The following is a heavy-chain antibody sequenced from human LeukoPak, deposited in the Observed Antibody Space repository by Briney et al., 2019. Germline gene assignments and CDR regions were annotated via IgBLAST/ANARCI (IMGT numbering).Heavy chain of an antibody. Sequence: SETLSLTCNVSGDSVNSADYYWSWIRQPPGKGLEWIAYIYYSGITYYSPSLKSRVSISVDKSKNQFSLRLSSVSAADTAVDYCARATRHDVVVFDFWGQGTLVIVSS. CDR1: GDSVNSADYY. J-gene: IGHJ4*02. D-gene: IGHD2-21*01. CDR2: IYYSGIT. CDR3: ARATRHDVVVFDF. V-gene: IGHV4-30-4*01.